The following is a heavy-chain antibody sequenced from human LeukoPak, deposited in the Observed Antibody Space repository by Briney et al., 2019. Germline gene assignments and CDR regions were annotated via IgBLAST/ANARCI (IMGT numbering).Heavy chain of an antibody. CDR3: ARDSSSFPNYFDS. CDR1: GLTVSSNY. D-gene: IGHD2/OR15-2a*01. J-gene: IGHJ4*02. Sequence: GGSLRLSCEGTGLTVSSNYMSWVRQAPGKGLEWVSLIYSAGSTFYADSVKGRFTISRDNSKNTLYLQMNSLRAEDTALYFCARDSSSFPNYFDSWGQGTLVTVSS. CDR2: IYSAGST. V-gene: IGHV3-53*01.